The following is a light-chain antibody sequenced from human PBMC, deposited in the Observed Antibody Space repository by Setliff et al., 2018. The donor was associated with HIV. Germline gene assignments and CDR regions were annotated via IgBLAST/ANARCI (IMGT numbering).Light chain of an antibody. Sequence: QSVLPQPPSASGTPGQRVTISCSGSSSNIGRNYVYWYQQLPGTTPKLLIYRNNQRPSGVPDRFSGSKSGTSASLAISGLRSEDEADYYCAAWENSLSGSYGVGTGTKV. J-gene: IGLJ1*01. CDR3: AAWENSLSGSYG. V-gene: IGLV1-47*01. CDR1: SSNIGRNY. CDR2: RNN.